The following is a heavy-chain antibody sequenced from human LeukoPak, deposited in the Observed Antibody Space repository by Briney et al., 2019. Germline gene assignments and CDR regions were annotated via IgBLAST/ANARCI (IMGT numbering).Heavy chain of an antibody. V-gene: IGHV4-59*01. CDR1: GGSISSYY. J-gene: IGHJ4*02. Sequence: SETLSLTCTVSGGSISSYYWSWIRQPPGKGLEWIGYIHYSGSTNYNPSLKSRVTISVDTSKNQFSLKLSSVTAADTAVYYCASTLGYCSGGSCYSPPYYFDYWGQGTLVTVSS. D-gene: IGHD2-15*01. CDR3: ASTLGYCSGGSCYSPPYYFDY. CDR2: IHYSGST.